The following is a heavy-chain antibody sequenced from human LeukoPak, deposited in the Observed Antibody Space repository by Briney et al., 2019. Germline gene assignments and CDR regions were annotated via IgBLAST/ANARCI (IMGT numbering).Heavy chain of an antibody. D-gene: IGHD3-22*01. CDR1: GYSISSGYY. CDR2: IYHSGST. J-gene: IGHJ5*02. CDR3: ARAPRRITMIVVVIRQSWFDP. Sequence: SETLSLTCTVSGYSISSGYYWGWIRQPPGKGLEWIGSIYHSGSTYYNPSLKSRVTISVDTSKNQFSLKLSSVTAADTAVYYCARAPRRITMIVVVIRQSWFDPWGQGTLVTVSS. V-gene: IGHV4-38-2*02.